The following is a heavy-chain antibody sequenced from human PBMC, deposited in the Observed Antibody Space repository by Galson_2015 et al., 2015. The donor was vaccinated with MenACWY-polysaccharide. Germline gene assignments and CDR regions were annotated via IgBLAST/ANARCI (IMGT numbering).Heavy chain of an antibody. CDR2: INYSGST. D-gene: IGHD6-19*01. Sequence: LSLTCTVSGGSISSYYWNWIRQPPGKGLEWVGYINYSGSTNHNPSLKSRVTMSVDTSKNQFSLNLTSVTDADTAVYYCTRAIAVAGQRRDFDLWGRGTLVTVSS. J-gene: IGHJ2*01. CDR1: GGSISSYY. CDR3: TRAIAVAGQRRDFDL. V-gene: IGHV4-59*01.